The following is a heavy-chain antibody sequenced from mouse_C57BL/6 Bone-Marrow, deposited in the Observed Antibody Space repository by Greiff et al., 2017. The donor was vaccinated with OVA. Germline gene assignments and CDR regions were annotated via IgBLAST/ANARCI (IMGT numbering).Heavy chain of an antibody. V-gene: IGHV1-7*01. J-gene: IGHJ3*01. Sequence: QVQLQQSGAELAKPGASVKLSCKASGYTFTSYWMHWVKQRPGQGLEWIGYINPSSGYTKYNQKFKDKATLTADKSSSTAYMQLSSLTSEDSAVYYCARSDLLWLLRFAYWGQGTLVTVSA. D-gene: IGHD2-1*01. CDR1: GYTFTSYW. CDR3: ARSDLLWLLRFAY. CDR2: INPSSGYT.